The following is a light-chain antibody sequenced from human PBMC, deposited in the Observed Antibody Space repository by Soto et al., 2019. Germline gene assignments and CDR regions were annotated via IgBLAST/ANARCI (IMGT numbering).Light chain of an antibody. J-gene: IGLJ2*01. Sequence: QSVLTQPASVSGSPGQSITISCTGTSSDVGGYNYVSWYQQHPGKAPKLMIYDVSNRPSGVSNRFSGSKSGNTASLTISGLQAEDEADYYCSSYTSSSTSRGDVVFGGGTKVTVL. CDR3: SSYTSSSTSRGDVV. V-gene: IGLV2-14*01. CDR1: SSDVGGYNY. CDR2: DVS.